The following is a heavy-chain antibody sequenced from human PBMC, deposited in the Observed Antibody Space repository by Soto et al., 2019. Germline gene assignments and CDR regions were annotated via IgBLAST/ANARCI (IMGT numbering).Heavy chain of an antibody. CDR2: ISYDGSNK. J-gene: IGHJ6*02. CDR1: GFTFSSYG. V-gene: IGHV3-30*18. Sequence: QVQLVESGGGVVQPGRSLRLSCAASGFTFSSYGMHWVRQAPGKGLEWVAVISYDGSNKYYADSVKGRFTISRDNSKNTLYLQMNSLRAEDTAVYYCAKDRQLAHYYYYGMDVWGQGTTVTVSS. D-gene: IGHD6-6*01. CDR3: AKDRQLAHYYYYGMDV.